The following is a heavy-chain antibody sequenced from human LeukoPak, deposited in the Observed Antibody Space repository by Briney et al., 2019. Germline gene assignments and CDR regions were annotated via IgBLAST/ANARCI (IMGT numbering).Heavy chain of an antibody. CDR1: GGTFSSYA. J-gene: IGHJ4*02. V-gene: IGHV1-69*13. D-gene: IGHD3-3*01. CDR2: IIPIFGTA. Sequence: GASVKVSCKASGGTFSSYAISWVRQAPGQGLEWMGGIIPIFGTANYAQKFQGRVTITADESTSTAYMELRSLRSDDTAVYYCARGGLYYDFWSGYYWFDYWGQGTLVTVSS. CDR3: ARGGLYYDFWSGYYWFDY.